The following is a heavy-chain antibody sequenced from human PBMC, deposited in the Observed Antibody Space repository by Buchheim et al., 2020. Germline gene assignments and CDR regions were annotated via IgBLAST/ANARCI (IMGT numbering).Heavy chain of an antibody. CDR1: GFTFRNYA. CDR3: VKGTVNAAMITYFED. Sequence: EVHLLESGGGLVQPGGSLRLSCATSGFTFRNYAMNWVRQAPGKGLEWVSSISGSGGTTFYADSVKGQFFISSDNSKNTVYLQMDRLRAEDTAVYYCVKGTVNAAMITYFEDWGQGTL. D-gene: IGHD3-16*01. CDR2: ISGSGGTT. J-gene: IGHJ4*02. V-gene: IGHV3-23*01.